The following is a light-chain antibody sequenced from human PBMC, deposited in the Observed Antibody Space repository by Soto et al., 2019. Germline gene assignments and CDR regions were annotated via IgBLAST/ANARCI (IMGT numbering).Light chain of an antibody. CDR2: EVT. CDR3: CSYADNTDYV. J-gene: IGLJ1*01. V-gene: IGLV2-8*01. Sequence: QSALTQPPSASGSLGQSVTISCTGTSSDVGAYNYVSWYQQHPGKAPKLMIYEVTRRPSGVPDRFSGSKSGNTASLNVSGLQAEDEADYYCCSYADNTDYVFGTGTKFTVL. CDR1: SSDVGAYNY.